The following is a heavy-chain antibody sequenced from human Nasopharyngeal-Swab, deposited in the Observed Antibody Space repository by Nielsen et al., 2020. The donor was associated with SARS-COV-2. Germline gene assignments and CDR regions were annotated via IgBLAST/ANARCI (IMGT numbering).Heavy chain of an antibody. Sequence: GGSLRFSCAASGFTFSSYWMSWVRQAPGKGLEWVANIKQDGSEKFYVDSVKGRFTISRDNAKNSLYLQMNSLRAEDTAVYYCARGDYYDSSGDYVDAFDIWGQGTMVTVS. CDR1: GFTFSSYW. CDR3: ARGDYYDSSGDYVDAFDI. D-gene: IGHD3-22*01. V-gene: IGHV3-7*03. J-gene: IGHJ3*02. CDR2: IKQDGSEK.